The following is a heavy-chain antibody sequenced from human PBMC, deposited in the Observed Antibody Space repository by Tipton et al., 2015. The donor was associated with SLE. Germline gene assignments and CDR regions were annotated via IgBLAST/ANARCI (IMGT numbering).Heavy chain of an antibody. Sequence: GSLRLSCAASGFTFSSYSMNWVRQAPGKGLEWVAFIRYDGSNKYYADSVKGRFTISRDNSKNTLYLQMNSLRAEDTAVYYCAKDSRRYNYGSGSTYWGQGTLVTVSS. D-gene: IGHD3-10*01. J-gene: IGHJ4*02. CDR2: IRYDGSNK. V-gene: IGHV3-30*02. CDR1: GFTFSSYS. CDR3: AKDSRRYNYGSGSTY.